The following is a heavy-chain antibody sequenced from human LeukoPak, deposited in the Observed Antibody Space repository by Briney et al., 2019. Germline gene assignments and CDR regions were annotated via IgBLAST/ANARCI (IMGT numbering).Heavy chain of an antibody. CDR2: INLNSGGT. CDR3: ARAPMIVVVFPPRLDY. V-gene: IGHV1-2*02. Sequence: ASVKVSCKTSGYTFTGYYMHWVRQAPGQGLEWMGWINLNSGGTNYAQKFQDRVTMTGDTSISTAYMELSRLTSDDTAVYYCARAPMIVVVFPPRLDYWGQGTLVTVSS. CDR1: GYTFTGYY. J-gene: IGHJ4*02. D-gene: IGHD3-22*01.